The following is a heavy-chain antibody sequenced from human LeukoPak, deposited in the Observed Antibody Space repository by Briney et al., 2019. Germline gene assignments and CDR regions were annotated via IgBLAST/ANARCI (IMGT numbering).Heavy chain of an antibody. CDR3: ARVEYHYDSSGYYDY. Sequence: ASVKDSCKASGYTFTGHYMSWVRQAPGQGLGWMGWINPNSGGTNYAQKFQGRVTMTRDTSISTAYMQLSSLRSDDTAVYYCARVEYHYDSSGYYDYWGQGTLVTVSS. CDR1: GYTFTGHY. CDR2: INPNSGGT. J-gene: IGHJ4*02. D-gene: IGHD3-22*01. V-gene: IGHV1-2*02.